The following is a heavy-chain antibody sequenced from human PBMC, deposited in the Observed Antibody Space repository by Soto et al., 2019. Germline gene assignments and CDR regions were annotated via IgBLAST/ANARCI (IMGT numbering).Heavy chain of an antibody. CDR3: AKDIAAAAPFDI. Sequence: GGSLRLSCAASGFTFDDYAMRWVRQAPGKGLEWVSGISWNSGSIGYADSVKGRFTISRDNAKNSLYLQMNSLRAEDTALYYCAKDIAAAAPFDIWGQGTMVTVSS. CDR1: GFTFDDYA. J-gene: IGHJ3*02. D-gene: IGHD6-13*01. CDR2: ISWNSGSI. V-gene: IGHV3-9*01.